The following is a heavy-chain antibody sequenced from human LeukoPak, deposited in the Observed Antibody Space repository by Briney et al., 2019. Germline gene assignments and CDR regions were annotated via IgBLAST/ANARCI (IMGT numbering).Heavy chain of an antibody. V-gene: IGHV1-2*02. Sequence: GASVKVSCKASGYTFTGYYIHWVRQAPGQGLEWRGWINPNSDGTNYAQKFQGRVTMTRDTSISTAYMELRRLRSDDKAVYYCARGPPTIVVVITTGDFDSWGQGTLVTVSS. J-gene: IGHJ4*02. CDR2: INPNSDGT. CDR3: ARGPPTIVVVITTGDFDS. CDR1: GYTFTGYY. D-gene: IGHD3-22*01.